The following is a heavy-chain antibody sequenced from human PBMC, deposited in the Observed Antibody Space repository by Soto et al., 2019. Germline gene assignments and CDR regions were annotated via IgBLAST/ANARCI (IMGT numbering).Heavy chain of an antibody. Sequence: ASVKVSCKASGYTFTGYYMHWVRQAPGQGLEWMGWINPNSGGTNYAQKFQGWVTMNRDTSISTAYKELSRLRSDDTAVYYCARGTDFWSGYYTYWFDPWGQGTLVTVSS. CDR1: GYTFTGYY. V-gene: IGHV1-2*04. CDR2: INPNSGGT. J-gene: IGHJ5*02. D-gene: IGHD3-3*01. CDR3: ARGTDFWSGYYTYWFDP.